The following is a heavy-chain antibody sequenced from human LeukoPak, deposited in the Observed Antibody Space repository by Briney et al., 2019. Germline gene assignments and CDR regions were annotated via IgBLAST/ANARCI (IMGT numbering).Heavy chain of an antibody. D-gene: IGHD1-1*01. CDR1: GGSISSCSYY. CDR3: ARTKRGTGVGFDY. Sequence: SETLSLTCTVSGGSISSCSYYWGWIRQPPGKGLEWIGSIYYSGSTYYNPSLKSRVTISVDTSKNQFSLKLSSVTAADTAVYYCARTKRGTGVGFDYWGQGTLVTVSS. V-gene: IGHV4-39*01. J-gene: IGHJ4*02. CDR2: IYYSGST.